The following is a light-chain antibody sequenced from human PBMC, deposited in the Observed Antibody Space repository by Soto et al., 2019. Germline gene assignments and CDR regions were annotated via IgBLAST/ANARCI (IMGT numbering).Light chain of an antibody. J-gene: IGKJ1*01. CDR2: GAS. V-gene: IGKV3-15*01. Sequence: IVMTQSPATLCLSPGEKATLSCRASQSISNNFAWFQQKPGQAPRLLIYGASTRATGIPARFSGSGSGTDFTLTISGLQPEDFATYFCLQDFNYPWTFGQGTKVDIK. CDR1: QSISNN. CDR3: LQDFNYPWT.